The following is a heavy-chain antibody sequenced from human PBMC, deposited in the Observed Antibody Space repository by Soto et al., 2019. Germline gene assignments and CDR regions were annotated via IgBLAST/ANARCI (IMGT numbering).Heavy chain of an antibody. CDR2: IIPILGIA. Sequence: QVQLVHSGAEVKKPGSSVKVSCKASGGTFSSYSISWVRQAPGQGLEWMGRIIPILGIANYAQKLQGRVTITADKSTSTAYMELSSLRSEDTAVYYCARGAAGIAVAGPSYYFDYWGQGTLVTVSS. J-gene: IGHJ4*02. CDR1: GGTFSSYS. CDR3: ARGAAGIAVAGPSYYFDY. D-gene: IGHD6-19*01. V-gene: IGHV1-69*02.